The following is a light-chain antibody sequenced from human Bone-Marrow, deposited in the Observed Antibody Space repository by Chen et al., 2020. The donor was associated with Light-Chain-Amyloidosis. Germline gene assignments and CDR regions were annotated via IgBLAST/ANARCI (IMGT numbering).Light chain of an antibody. CDR2: GAS. CDR3: QQYNNWPPWT. CDR1: QSVSSN. J-gene: IGKJ1*01. V-gene: IGKV3-15*01. Sequence: EILFTQSPATLSFSPGERATLSCRASQSVSSNLAWYPQKPGQAPTLLLYGASTSATGIPARFSGSGSGTKFTLPISSLQSEDFAVNYCQQYNNWPPWTFGQGTKVEIK.